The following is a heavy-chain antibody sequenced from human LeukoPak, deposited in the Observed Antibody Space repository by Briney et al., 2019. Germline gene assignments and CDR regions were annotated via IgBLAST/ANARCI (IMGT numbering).Heavy chain of an antibody. V-gene: IGHV1-46*01. CDR2: INPSGGST. D-gene: IGHD6-13*01. J-gene: IGHJ6*02. CDR3: ARGLSHSSSWYRPYYYGMDV. CDR1: GYTFTSYY. Sequence: ASVKVSCKASGYTFTSYYMHWVRQAPGQGLEWMGIINPSGGSTSYAQKFQGRVTMTRDTSISTAYMELSRLRSDDTAVYYCARGLSHSSSWYRPYYYGMDVWGQGTTVTVSS.